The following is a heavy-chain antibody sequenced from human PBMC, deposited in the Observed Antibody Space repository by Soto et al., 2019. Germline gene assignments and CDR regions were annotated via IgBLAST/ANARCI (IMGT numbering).Heavy chain of an antibody. Sequence: SVKVSCKASGGTFSNYAISWVRQAPGQGLEWMGGIIPMFGPANYAQTFQGRVTITADESTSTAYMELSSLRSEDTAVYYCAREVLKSYGMDVWGQGTTVTVSS. CDR2: IIPMFGPA. J-gene: IGHJ6*02. CDR3: AREVLKSYGMDV. CDR1: GGTFSNYA. V-gene: IGHV1-69*13.